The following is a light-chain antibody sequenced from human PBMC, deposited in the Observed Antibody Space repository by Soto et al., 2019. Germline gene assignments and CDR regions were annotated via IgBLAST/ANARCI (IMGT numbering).Light chain of an antibody. CDR3: SSYTSSSTLDV. V-gene: IGLV2-14*01. Sequence: QSALTQPASVSGSPGQSITISCTGTSSDVGGYNYVSWYQQHPGKAPKLMIYEVSNRPSGVSNRFSGSESGNTASLTISGLQAEDEADYYCSSYTSSSTLDVFGTGTRSPS. J-gene: IGLJ1*01. CDR1: SSDVGGYNY. CDR2: EVS.